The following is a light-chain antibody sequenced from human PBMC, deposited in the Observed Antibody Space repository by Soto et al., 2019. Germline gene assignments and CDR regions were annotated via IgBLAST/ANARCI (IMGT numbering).Light chain of an antibody. Sequence: QSALTQPASVSGSPGQSITISCSGTSSDIGSYNHVAWYQQFPGKAPKLVIYEVSKGPSGVSYRFSGSKSGNTASLTISGLQADDEADYHCCSYAGSSTYVFGTGTKVTV. J-gene: IGLJ1*01. CDR2: EVS. V-gene: IGLV2-23*02. CDR3: CSYAGSSTYV. CDR1: SSDIGSYNH.